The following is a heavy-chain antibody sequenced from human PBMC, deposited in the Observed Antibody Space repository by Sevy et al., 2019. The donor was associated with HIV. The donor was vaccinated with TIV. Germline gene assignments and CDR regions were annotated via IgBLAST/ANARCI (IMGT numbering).Heavy chain of an antibody. D-gene: IGHD6-13*01. V-gene: IGHV6-1*01. J-gene: IGHJ4*02. CDR2: TYYRSKWYY. CDR3: ARGWYYYFDY. Sequence: SQTLSLTCAISGDSVSSNSAAWNWIRQSPSRGLEWVGRTYYRSKWYYEYAESVESRININPDTSKNQFSLQLNSVTPEDTAVYYCARGWYYYFDYWGRGSLVTVSS. CDR1: GDSVSSNSAA.